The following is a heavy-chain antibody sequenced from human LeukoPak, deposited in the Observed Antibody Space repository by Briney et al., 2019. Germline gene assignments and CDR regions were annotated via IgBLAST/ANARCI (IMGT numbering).Heavy chain of an antibody. Sequence: SQTLSLTCTVSGGSVRRGNYYWTWIRQPAGSGLEWIGRIYTSGTTDYNPSLRTRVAISVDASRNQFSLNLSSVTAADTAVYYCARWSGSVTARNYYYYMDVWGEGTTVTVSS. CDR1: GGSVRRGNYY. D-gene: IGHD6-6*01. CDR3: ARWSGSVTARNYYYYMDV. V-gene: IGHV4-61*02. J-gene: IGHJ6*03. CDR2: IYTSGTT.